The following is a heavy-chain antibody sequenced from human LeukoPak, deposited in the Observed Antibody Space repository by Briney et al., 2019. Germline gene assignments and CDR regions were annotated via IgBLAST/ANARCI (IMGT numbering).Heavy chain of an antibody. V-gene: IGHV3-48*04. CDR2: ISSSGSTI. CDR3: ARDYDFWSGHLGY. J-gene: IGHJ4*02. CDR1: GFTFSSYA. Sequence: PGGSLRLSCAASGFTFSSYAMSWVRQAPGKGLEWVSYISSSGSTIYYADFVKGRFTISRDNAKNSLYLQMNSLRAEDTAVYYCARDYDFWSGHLGYWGQGTLVTVSS. D-gene: IGHD3-3*01.